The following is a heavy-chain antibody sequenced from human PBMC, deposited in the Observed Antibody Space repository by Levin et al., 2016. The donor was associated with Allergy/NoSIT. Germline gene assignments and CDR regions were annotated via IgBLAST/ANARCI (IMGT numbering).Heavy chain of an antibody. D-gene: IGHD2-2*01. CDR1: GGSLSSYY. CDR2: ISSSGTS. J-gene: IGHJ3*02. Sequence: SETLSLTCTVSGGSLSSYYLNWIRQSAGKGLEWIGRISSSGTSKSNPSLQSRVTMSVDTSKNDFSLSLSSVTAADMAVYYCARDTSGWFEFDIWGPGTMVTVSS. CDR3: ARDTSGWFEFDI. V-gene: IGHV4-4*07.